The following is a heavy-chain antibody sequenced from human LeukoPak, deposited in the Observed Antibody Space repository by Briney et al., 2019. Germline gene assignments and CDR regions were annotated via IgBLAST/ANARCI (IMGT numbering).Heavy chain of an antibody. Sequence: PGGSLRLSCAASGFTFSDYAMTWVRQDPGKGLEWISTISGSGGSTYYADSVKGRFTISRDNAKNSLYLQMNSLRAEDTAVYYCARGFRVNPPFDYWGQGTLVTVSS. J-gene: IGHJ4*02. V-gene: IGHV3-23*01. CDR2: ISGSGGST. D-gene: IGHD3-22*01. CDR3: ARGFRVNPPFDY. CDR1: GFTFSDYA.